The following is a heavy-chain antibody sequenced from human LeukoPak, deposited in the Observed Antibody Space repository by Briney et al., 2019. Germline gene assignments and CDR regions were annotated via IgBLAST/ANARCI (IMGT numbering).Heavy chain of an antibody. CDR1: GFTFSSYS. CDR3: AKDYDILTGYDPRFDY. J-gene: IGHJ4*02. V-gene: IGHV3-48*01. D-gene: IGHD3-9*01. CDR2: ISSSSSTI. Sequence: GGSLRLSCAASGFTFSSYSMNWVRQAPGKGLEWVSYISSSSSTIYYADSVKGRFTISRDNSKNTLYLQMNSLRAEDTAVYYCAKDYDILTGYDPRFDYWGQGTLVTVSS.